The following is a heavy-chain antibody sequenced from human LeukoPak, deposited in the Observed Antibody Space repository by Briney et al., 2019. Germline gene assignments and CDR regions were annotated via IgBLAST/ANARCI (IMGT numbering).Heavy chain of an antibody. J-gene: IGHJ4*02. CDR1: GGSISSGGYS. CDR3: ARGQPGLIAVAGTRKYFDY. CDR2: IYHSGST. Sequence: SQTLSLTCAVSGGSISSGGYSWSWIRQPPGKGLEWIGYIYHSGSTYYNPSLKSRVTISVDRSKNQFSLKLSSVTAADTAVYYCARGQPGLIAVAGTRKYFDYWGQGTLVTVSS. D-gene: IGHD6-19*01. V-gene: IGHV4-30-2*01.